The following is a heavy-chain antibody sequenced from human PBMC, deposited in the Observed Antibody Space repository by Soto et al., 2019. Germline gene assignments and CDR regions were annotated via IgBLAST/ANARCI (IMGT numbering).Heavy chain of an antibody. Sequence: QVQLQQWGAGLLKPSETLSLTCAVYGGSFSGYYWSWIRQPPGKGLEWIGEINHSGSTNYNPSLKSRVTISVDTSKNQFSLKLSSVTAADTAVYYCARLPGQGITMVRGVSRHYYYGMDVWGQGTTVTVSS. D-gene: IGHD3-10*01. CDR3: ARLPGQGITMVRGVSRHYYYGMDV. V-gene: IGHV4-34*01. CDR2: INHSGST. J-gene: IGHJ6*02. CDR1: GGSFSGYY.